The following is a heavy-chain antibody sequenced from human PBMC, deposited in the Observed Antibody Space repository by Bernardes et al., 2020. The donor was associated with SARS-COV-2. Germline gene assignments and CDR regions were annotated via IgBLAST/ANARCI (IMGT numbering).Heavy chain of an antibody. D-gene: IGHD6-13*01. CDR3: AREGPSSRWNDWYLDL. Sequence: GGSLRLSRAASGITFSSHDFHWVRQDKVKGLEWVAAIGIGGDPHYPDSVKGRFTISREDAESSLFLQMNDLRVGDTAIYYCAREGPSSRWNDWYLDLWGRGTLVTVSS. CDR1: GITFSSHD. CDR2: IGIGGDP. J-gene: IGHJ2*01. V-gene: IGHV3-13*04.